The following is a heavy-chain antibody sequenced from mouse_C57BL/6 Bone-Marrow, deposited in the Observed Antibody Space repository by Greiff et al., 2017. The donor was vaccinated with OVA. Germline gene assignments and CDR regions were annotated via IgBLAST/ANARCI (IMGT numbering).Heavy chain of an antibody. CDR3: TAFLIYYYGSSLAY. D-gene: IGHD1-1*01. CDR2: IRLKSDNYAT. V-gene: IGHV6-3*01. Sequence: EVHLVESGGGLVQPGGSMKLSCVASGFTFSNYWMNWVRQSPEKGLEWVAQIRLKSDNYATHYAESLKGRFTISRDDSKSSVYLQMNNLRAEDTGIYYCTAFLIYYYGSSLAYWGQGTLVTVSA. CDR1: GFTFSNYW. J-gene: IGHJ3*01.